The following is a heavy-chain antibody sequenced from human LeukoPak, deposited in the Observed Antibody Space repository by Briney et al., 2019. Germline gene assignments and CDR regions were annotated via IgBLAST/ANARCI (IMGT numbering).Heavy chain of an antibody. D-gene: IGHD2-2*01. CDR3: ARVMSFAVVPAAIHVLDAFDI. CDR2: INPNSGGT. CDR1: GYTFTGYY. V-gene: IGHV1-2*02. J-gene: IGHJ3*02. Sequence: VASVKVSCKASGYTFTGYYMHWVRQAPGQGLEWMGWINPNSGGTNYAQKFQGRVTMTRDTSISTAYMELSRLRSDDTAVYYCARVMSFAVVPAAIHVLDAFDIWGQGTMVTVSS.